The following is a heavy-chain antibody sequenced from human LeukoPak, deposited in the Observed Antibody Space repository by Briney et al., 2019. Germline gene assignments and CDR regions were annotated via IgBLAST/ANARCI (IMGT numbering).Heavy chain of an antibody. Sequence: GESLTLSCALSGFTVSSNYISWVRPAPERWLGWGSVIYSGGSTYYADSVKGRFTISRHNSKNTLYLQMDSLRAEDTAVYYCARASPIVGAPDYWGQGTLVTVSS. V-gene: IGHV3-53*04. CDR2: IYSGGST. CDR3: ARASPIVGAPDY. J-gene: IGHJ4*02. D-gene: IGHD1-26*01. CDR1: GFTVSSNY.